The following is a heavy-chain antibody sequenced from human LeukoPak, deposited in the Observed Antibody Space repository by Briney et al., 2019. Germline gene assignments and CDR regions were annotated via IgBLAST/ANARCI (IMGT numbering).Heavy chain of an antibody. J-gene: IGHJ4*02. CDR1: GYSISSGYY. D-gene: IGHD3-22*01. V-gene: IGHV4-38-2*02. CDR2: IYYSGST. Sequence: SETLSLTCTVSGYSISSGYYWGWIRQPPGKGLEWIGYIYYSGSTNYNPSLKSRVTISVDTSKNQFSLKLSSVTAADTAVYYCARDRYYYDSSGYYSRLDYWGQGTLVTVSS. CDR3: ARDRYYYDSSGYYSRLDY.